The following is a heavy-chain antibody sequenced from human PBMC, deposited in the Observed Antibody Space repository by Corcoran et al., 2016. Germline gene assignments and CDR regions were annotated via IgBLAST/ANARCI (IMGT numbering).Heavy chain of an antibody. CDR2: IYYSGST. V-gene: IGHV4-39*07. CDR1: GGSISSSSYY. J-gene: IGHJ3*02. Sequence: QLQLQESGPGLVKPSETLSLTCTVSGGSISSSSYYWGWIRQPPGKGLEWIGSIYYSGSTYYNPSLKSRVTISVDTSKNQFSLKLSSVTAADTAVYYCAGPMTAQMCDAFDIWGQGTMVTVSS. CDR3: AGPMTAQMCDAFDI.